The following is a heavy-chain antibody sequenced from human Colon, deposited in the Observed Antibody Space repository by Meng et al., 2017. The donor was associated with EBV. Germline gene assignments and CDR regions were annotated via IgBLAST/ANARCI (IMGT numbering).Heavy chain of an antibody. J-gene: IGHJ4*02. D-gene: IGHD5-24*01. Sequence: QLQLQDSGPGLVKPSQTLSLTCTVSGGSISSGGYYWSWIRQHPGKGLEWIGYIYYSGSTYYNPSLKSRVTISIDTSKNQFSLKLSSVTAADTAVYYCARGPSRWLQFSFDYWGQGTLVTVSS. CDR1: GGSISSGGYY. V-gene: IGHV4-31*03. CDR2: IYYSGST. CDR3: ARGPSRWLQFSFDY.